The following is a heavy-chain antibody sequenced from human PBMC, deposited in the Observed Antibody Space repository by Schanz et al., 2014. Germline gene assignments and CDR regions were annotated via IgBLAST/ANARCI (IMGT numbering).Heavy chain of an antibody. V-gene: IGHV3-7*03. CDR1: GFTFSSYA. J-gene: IGHJ6*02. CDR3: AKDRQNRVNRVGYYYGMDV. CDR2: IKHDGGEK. D-gene: IGHD3-16*01. Sequence: VQLVESGGGVVQPGRSLRLSCAASGFTFSSYAMHWVRQAPGKGLEWVANIKHDGGEKYYVDSLKGRFTISRDNAKNSLYLQMNSLRAEDTALYYCAKDRQNRVNRVGYYYGMDVWGQGTTVTVSS.